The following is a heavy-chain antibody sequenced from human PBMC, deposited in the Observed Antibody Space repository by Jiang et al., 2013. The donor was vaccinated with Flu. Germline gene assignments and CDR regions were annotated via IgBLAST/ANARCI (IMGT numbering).Heavy chain of an antibody. J-gene: IGHJ4*02. Sequence: SVKVSCKASRYTFTSYAMHWVRQAPGQRLEWMGWINAGNGNTKYSQKFQGRVTITRDTSASTAYMELSSLRSEDTAVYYCARGSGQWQTLGNYWGQGTLVTVSS. D-gene: IGHD6-19*01. CDR3: ARGSGQWQTLGNY. CDR1: RYTFTSYA. CDR2: INAGNGNT. V-gene: IGHV1-3*01.